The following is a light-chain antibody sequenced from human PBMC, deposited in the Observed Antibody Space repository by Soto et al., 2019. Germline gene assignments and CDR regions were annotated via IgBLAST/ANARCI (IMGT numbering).Light chain of an antibody. Sequence: ETVMTQSPASLSVSPGERATLSCRASQTVIHNHLAWHQQKPGQTPRLLVYGASSRATGIPDRFSGSGSGTDFTLTISRLEPEDFAVYYCQQHGTSPITFGQGTRLEIK. V-gene: IGKV3-20*01. J-gene: IGKJ5*01. CDR1: QTVIHNH. CDR3: QQHGTSPIT. CDR2: GAS.